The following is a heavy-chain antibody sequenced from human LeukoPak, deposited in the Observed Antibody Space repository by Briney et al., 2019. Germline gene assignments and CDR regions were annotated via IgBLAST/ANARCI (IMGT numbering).Heavy chain of an antibody. V-gene: IGHV4-59*01. J-gene: IGHJ4*02. CDR1: GGSISIYY. CDR2: IYNSGST. D-gene: IGHD3-10*01. CDR3: VRDRELNY. Sequence: PSETLSLTCTVSGGSISIYYWSWVRQPPGKGLEWIGYIYNSGSTYYNPSLKSRVTISVDTSRNQFSLRLTSVTAADVAVYYCVRDRELNYWGQGTLVTVSS.